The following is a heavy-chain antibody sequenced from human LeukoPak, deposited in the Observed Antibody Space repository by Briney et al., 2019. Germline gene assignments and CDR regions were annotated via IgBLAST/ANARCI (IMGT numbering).Heavy chain of an antibody. J-gene: IGHJ3*02. V-gene: IGHV3-74*01. Sequence: PGGSLRLSCAASGFTFSSYWMHWVRQAPGKGLVWVSHINTDGSSTSYADSVKGRFTISRDNAKNTLYLQMNSLRAEDTAVYYCARDNRDVTDAFDIWGQGTLVTVSS. CDR3: ARDNRDVTDAFDI. CDR2: INTDGSST. D-gene: IGHD3-10*01. CDR1: GFTFSSYW.